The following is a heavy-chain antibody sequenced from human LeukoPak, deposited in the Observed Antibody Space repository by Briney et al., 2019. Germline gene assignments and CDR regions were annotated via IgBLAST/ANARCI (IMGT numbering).Heavy chain of an antibody. D-gene: IGHD3-3*01. CDR3: ASRSSIWSGYQDTLYYFDS. V-gene: IGHV4-59*01. J-gene: IGHJ4*02. CDR1: GGSISSYY. Sequence: PSETQTLTCTVSGGSISSYYWSWIRQPPGKRLEWIGHIYYSGSTNYNPSLKSRVTISVDTSKNQFSLKLSSVTAAGTAVYYCASRSSIWSGYQDTLYYFDSWGQGTLVTVSS. CDR2: IYYSGST.